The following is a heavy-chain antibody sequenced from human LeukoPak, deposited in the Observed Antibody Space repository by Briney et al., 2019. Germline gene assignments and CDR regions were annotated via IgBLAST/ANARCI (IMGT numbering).Heavy chain of an antibody. D-gene: IGHD4-4*01. V-gene: IGHV4-31*03. CDR2: IYYSGST. CDR1: GGSISSGGYY. Sequence: SETLSLTCTVSGGSISSGGYYWSWIRQHPGKGLEWIGYIYYSGSTYYNPSLKSRVTISVDTSKNQFSLKLSSVTAADTAVYYCARVRVMTTVTTGAYHYYGMDVWGQGTTVTVSS. J-gene: IGHJ6*02. CDR3: ARVRVMTTVTTGAYHYYGMDV.